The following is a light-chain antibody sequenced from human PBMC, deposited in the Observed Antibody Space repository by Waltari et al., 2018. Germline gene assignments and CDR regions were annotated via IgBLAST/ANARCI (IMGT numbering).Light chain of an antibody. J-gene: IGKJ4*01. V-gene: IGKV3-15*01. CDR3: QQYNNWPPLT. Sequence: TLSVSPGERATLSCRASQSVSSNLAWYQQKPGQAPRLLIYGASTRATGIPARFSGSGSGTEFTLTISSLQSEDFAIYYCQQYNNWPPLTFGGGTKVEVK. CDR2: GAS. CDR1: QSVSSN.